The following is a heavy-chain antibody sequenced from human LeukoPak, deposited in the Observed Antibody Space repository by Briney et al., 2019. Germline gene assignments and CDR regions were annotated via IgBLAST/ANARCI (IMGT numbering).Heavy chain of an antibody. CDR2: ISNDGTEK. Sequence: GGSLRLSYTASEFTFTNYGMHWVRQAPGKGLEWVAVISNDGTEKYYADSVKGRFTISRDNSENTLYLQLNSLRPDDTAVYYCARVRVILTTMASFSYWGLGTLVTVSS. J-gene: IGHJ4*02. CDR1: EFTFTNYG. V-gene: IGHV3-30-3*01. CDR3: ARVRVILTTMASFSY. D-gene: IGHD3-9*01.